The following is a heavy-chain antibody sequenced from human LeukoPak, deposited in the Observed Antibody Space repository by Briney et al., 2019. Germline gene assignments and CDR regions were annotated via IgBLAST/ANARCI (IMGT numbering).Heavy chain of an antibody. V-gene: IGHV1-2*02. CDR3: ARVRSGITMLRGFPAGYYYYMDV. CDR2: INPNSGGT. J-gene: IGHJ6*03. D-gene: IGHD3-10*01. Sequence: ASVKVSCKASGYTFTSYDINWVRQAPGQGLEWMGWINPNSGGTNYAQKFQGRVTMTRDTSISTAYMELSRLRSDDTAVYFCARVRSGITMLRGFPAGYYYYMDVWGKGTTVT. CDR1: GYTFTSYD.